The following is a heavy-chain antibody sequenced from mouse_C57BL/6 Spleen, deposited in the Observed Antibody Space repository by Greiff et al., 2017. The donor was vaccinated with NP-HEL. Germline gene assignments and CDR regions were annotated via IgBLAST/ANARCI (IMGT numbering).Heavy chain of an antibody. CDR3: ARILITTVLDD. V-gene: IGHV5-17*01. CDR1: GFTFSDYG. CDR2: ISSGSSTI. J-gene: IGHJ2*01. Sequence: DVKLVESGGGLVKPGGSLKLSCAASGFTFSDYGMHWVRQAPEKGLEWVAYISSGSSTISYADTVKGRFTISRDNAKNTLFLQMTSLRSEDTAMYYRARILITTVLDDWGQGTTLTVSS. D-gene: IGHD1-1*01.